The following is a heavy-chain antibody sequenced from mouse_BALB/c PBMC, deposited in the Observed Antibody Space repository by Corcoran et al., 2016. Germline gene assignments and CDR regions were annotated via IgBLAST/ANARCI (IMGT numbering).Heavy chain of an antibody. CDR2: INTNTGEP. J-gene: IGHJ3*01. V-gene: IGHV9-3*02. Sequence: QIQLVQSGPELKKPGETVKIPCKASGYTIKNYGMNWVKQAPGKGLKWMGWINTNTGEPTYAEEIKGRFAFSLETSASTAYLQINNLKNEDTATYFCASGTMTFAYWGQGTLVTVSA. D-gene: IGHD2-4*01. CDR1: GYTIKNYG. CDR3: ASGTMTFAY.